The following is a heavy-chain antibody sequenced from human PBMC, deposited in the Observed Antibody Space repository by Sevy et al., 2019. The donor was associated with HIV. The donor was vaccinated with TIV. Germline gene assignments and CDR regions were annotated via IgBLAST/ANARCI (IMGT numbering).Heavy chain of an antibody. J-gene: IGHJ4*02. CDR1: GDTFTNNY. CDR3: VRADPAQHFDS. Sequence: ASVKVSCKASGDTFTNNYMHWVRQAPGQGLEWMGIIDPSGGNASYAQQFQGRVSMTRDTSTSTIYLDLSSLRSEDTAVYYCVRADPAQHFDSWGQGTLVTVSS. CDR2: IDPSGGNA. V-gene: IGHV1-46*01.